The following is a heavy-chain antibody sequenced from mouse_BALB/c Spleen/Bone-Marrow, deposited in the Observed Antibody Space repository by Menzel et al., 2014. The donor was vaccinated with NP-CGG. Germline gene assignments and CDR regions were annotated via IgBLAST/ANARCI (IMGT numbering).Heavy chain of an antibody. D-gene: IGHD2-3*01. J-gene: IGHJ3*01. CDR2: IYPYNGGT. CDR3: ARGWLLSWFAY. V-gene: IGHV1S29*02. CDR1: GYTFSDYN. Sequence: VQLQQPGPELAQPGASAQISCKASGYTFSDYNMHWVAQSHGKSLEWIGNIYPYNGGTGYNQKFKRKATLTVDNSSSTAYMELRSLTSEDSAVYHCARGWLLSWFAYWGQGTLVPVSA.